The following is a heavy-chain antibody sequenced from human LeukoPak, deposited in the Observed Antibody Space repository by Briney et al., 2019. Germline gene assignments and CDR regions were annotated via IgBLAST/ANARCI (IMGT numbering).Heavy chain of an antibody. Sequence: GGSLRLSCAASGFTFSGYAMTWVRQAPGKGLEWVSSISSSSSYIYYADSVKGRFTISRDNAKNPLYLQMNSLRAEDTAVYYCARADFGSGWSGGYFDYWGQGTLVTVSS. CDR1: GFTFSGYA. D-gene: IGHD6-19*01. V-gene: IGHV3-21*01. J-gene: IGHJ4*02. CDR2: ISSSSSYI. CDR3: ARADFGSGWSGGYFDY.